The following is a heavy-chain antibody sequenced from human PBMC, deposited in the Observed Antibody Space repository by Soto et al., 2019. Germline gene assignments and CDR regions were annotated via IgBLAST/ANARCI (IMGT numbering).Heavy chain of an antibody. J-gene: IGHJ4*02. V-gene: IGHV4-59*01. D-gene: IGHD6-19*01. CDR3: ARAVAGTSGIDY. CDR2: IYDRGTT. CDR1: GGSISSYY. Sequence: SETLSLTCTVSGGSISSYYWSWIRQPPGKGLEWIGFIYDRGTTKYNPSLKSRVTISVDTSRNQFSLMLNSVTAADTAVYFCARAVAGTSGIDYWGQGTLVTVSS.